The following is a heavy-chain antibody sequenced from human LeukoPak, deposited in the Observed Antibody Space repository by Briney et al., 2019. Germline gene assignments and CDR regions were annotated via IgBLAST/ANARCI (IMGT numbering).Heavy chain of an antibody. D-gene: IGHD3-22*01. CDR2: IYYSGST. CDR3: ARDGDSSGYYDQLSFDY. J-gene: IGHJ4*02. CDR1: GGSTSSYY. Sequence: SETLSLTCTVSGGSTSSYYWSWIRQPPGKGLEWIGYIYYSGSTNYNPSLKSRVTISVDTSKNQFSLKLSSVTAADTAVYYCARDGDSSGYYDQLSFDYWGQGTLVTVSS. V-gene: IGHV4-59*01.